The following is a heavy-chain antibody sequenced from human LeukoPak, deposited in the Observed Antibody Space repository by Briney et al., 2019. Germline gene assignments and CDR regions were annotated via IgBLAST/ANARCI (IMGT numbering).Heavy chain of an antibody. CDR2: ISPSGNT. CDR1: GGSISGDY. V-gene: IGHV4-4*09. Sequence: SETLSLTCTVSGGSISGDYWSWIRQPPGKGLEWIGYISPSGNTNYNPSLKSRVTISVDTSKNQFSLKLSSVTAADTAVYYCARGGTVTTSYYYMDVWGKGTTVTVSS. CDR3: ARGGTVTTSYYYMDV. J-gene: IGHJ6*03. D-gene: IGHD4-17*01.